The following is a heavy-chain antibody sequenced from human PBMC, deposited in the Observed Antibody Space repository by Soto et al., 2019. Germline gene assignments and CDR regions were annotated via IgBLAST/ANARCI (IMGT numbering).Heavy chain of an antibody. J-gene: IGHJ4*02. D-gene: IGHD2-21*02. V-gene: IGHV1-18*01. Sequence: QVQLVQSGAEVKKPGASVKVSCKASGYTFTSNGISWVRQAPGQGFEWMGWISAYNGNTNYAQKLQGRVTMTTDTSTSTAYMELRSLRSDDTAVYYCARDLAYCFGDCYPFDYWGQRTLVTVSS. CDR1: GYTFTSNG. CDR3: ARDLAYCFGDCYPFDY. CDR2: ISAYNGNT.